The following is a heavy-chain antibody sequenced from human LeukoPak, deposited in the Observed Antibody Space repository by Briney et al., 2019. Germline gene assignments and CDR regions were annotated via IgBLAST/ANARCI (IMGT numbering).Heavy chain of an antibody. CDR2: ITYDGSNK. CDR3: ARDTETPYQLSPGWFDP. D-gene: IGHD2-2*01. J-gene: IGHJ5*02. Sequence: PGGSLRLSCAASGFTFTSYAMHWVRQAPGKALEWVAVITYDGSNKYYADSVKGRFTISRDNAKNSLYLQMHSLRAEDTAVYYCARDTETPYQLSPGWFDPWGQGTLVTVSS. V-gene: IGHV3-30-3*01. CDR1: GFTFTSYA.